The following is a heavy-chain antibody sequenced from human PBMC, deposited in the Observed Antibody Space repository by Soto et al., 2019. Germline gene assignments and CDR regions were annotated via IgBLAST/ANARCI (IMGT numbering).Heavy chain of an antibody. CDR3: ARHLTAVGYFDY. V-gene: IGHV2-5*02. J-gene: IGHJ4*02. CDR1: GFSLSTTGVA. CDR2: VYWDDDN. Sequence: QITLKESGPTLVKPTQTLTLTCTFSGFSLSTTGVAVGWIRQPPGKALEWLALVYWDDDNRYSPSLKSRLTITKDTTKNQVVLTIPIMDPVDAATYYCARHLTAVGYFDYWGQGTLVTGSS. D-gene: IGHD4-17*01.